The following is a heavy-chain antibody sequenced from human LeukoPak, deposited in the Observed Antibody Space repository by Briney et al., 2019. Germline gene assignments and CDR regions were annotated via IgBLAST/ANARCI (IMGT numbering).Heavy chain of an antibody. Sequence: ASVKVSCKASGYTFTSYDINWVRQATGQGLEWMGWMNPNNGNTVYAQKFQGRVTMTRDTSTSTAYMELSSLRSEDTAVYYCARVRSSSWYMGNLYYFDYWGQGTLVTVSS. J-gene: IGHJ4*02. V-gene: IGHV1-8*01. CDR1: GYTFTSYD. CDR3: ARVRSSSWYMGNLYYFDY. D-gene: IGHD6-13*01. CDR2: MNPNNGNT.